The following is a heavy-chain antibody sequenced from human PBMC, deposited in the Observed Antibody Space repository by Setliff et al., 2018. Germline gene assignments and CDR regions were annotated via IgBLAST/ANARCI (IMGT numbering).Heavy chain of an antibody. CDR1: DVSISGYY. D-gene: IGHD3-22*01. Sequence: SETLSLTCTVSDVSISGYYWSWIRQPPGKGLEWIGYIHSSGRSNYNPSLKSRVTTSIDTSKNQFSLKLSSVTAADTAVYYCARAMYSAGYYGGGYSYYYMDVWGKGTTVTVSS. CDR2: IHSSGRS. V-gene: IGHV4-4*08. J-gene: IGHJ6*03. CDR3: ARAMYSAGYYGGGYSYYYMDV.